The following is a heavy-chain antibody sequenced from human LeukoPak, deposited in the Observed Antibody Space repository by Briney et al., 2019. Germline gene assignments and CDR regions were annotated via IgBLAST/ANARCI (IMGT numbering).Heavy chain of an antibody. CDR1: GYTLTELS. J-gene: IGHJ4*02. Sequence: GASVKVSCKVSGYTLTELSMHWVRQAPGKGLEWMGGFDPEDGETIYAQKFQGRVTMTEDTSTDTAYMELRRLTSDDMAVYYCAKSSPPRSYPDKSGYYGYYFDYWGQGTLVTVSS. CDR3: AKSSPPRSYPDKSGYYGYYFDY. D-gene: IGHD3-22*01. CDR2: FDPEDGET. V-gene: IGHV1-24*01.